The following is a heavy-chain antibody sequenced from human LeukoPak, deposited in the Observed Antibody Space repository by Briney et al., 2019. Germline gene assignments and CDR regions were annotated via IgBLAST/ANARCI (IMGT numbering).Heavy chain of an antibody. J-gene: IGHJ5*02. CDR1: GGSISSGNHY. V-gene: IGHV4-39*07. D-gene: IGHD3/OR15-3a*01. CDR3: ARSESKGLYTWTWFDP. Sequence: PSETLSLTCTVSGGSISSGNHYWGWIRQSPEKGLEWIGSISYSGTTYYNPSLKSRVTISLDTSKNHFSLKLNSVTAADTAVYYCARSESKGLYTWTWFDPWGQGTLVTVSS. CDR2: ISYSGTT.